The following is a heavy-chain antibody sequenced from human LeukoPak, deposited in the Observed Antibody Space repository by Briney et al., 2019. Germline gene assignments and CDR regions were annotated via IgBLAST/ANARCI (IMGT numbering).Heavy chain of an antibody. D-gene: IGHD3-22*01. V-gene: IGHV4-39*07. CDR3: ARGSGGHYYDSSGYYLGY. CDR1: GGSISSSSYY. CDR2: IYYSGST. J-gene: IGHJ4*02. Sequence: SETLSLTCTVSGGSISSSSYYWGWIRQPPGKGLEWIGSIYYSGSTNYNPSLKSRVTISVDTSKNQFSLKLSSVTAADTAVYYCARGSGGHYYDSSGYYLGYWGQGTLVTVSS.